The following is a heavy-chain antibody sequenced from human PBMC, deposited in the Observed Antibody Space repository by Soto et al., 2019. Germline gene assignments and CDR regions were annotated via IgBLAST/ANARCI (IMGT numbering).Heavy chain of an antibody. Sequence: SETLSLTCAVSGGSISSSNWWRWVRQHPGKGLEWIGSIYYSGSTYYNPSLKSRVTISVDTSKNQFSLKLSSVTAADTAVYYCARLTRYFDYWGQGTLVTLSS. CDR1: GGSISSSNW. J-gene: IGHJ4*02. CDR3: ARLTRYFDY. CDR2: IYYSGST. V-gene: IGHV4-39*01. D-gene: IGHD2-2*01.